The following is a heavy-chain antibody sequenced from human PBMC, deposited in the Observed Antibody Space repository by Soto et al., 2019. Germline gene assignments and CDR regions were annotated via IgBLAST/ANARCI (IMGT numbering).Heavy chain of an antibody. J-gene: IGHJ6*02. Sequence: QVPLVQSGAEVKKPGSSVKVSCKVSGGTFSSHSINWVRQAPGQGPEWMGGIIPIFGTENYAQKFQVRFTITADESTSTAYMELSSLTSEDTALYYCSTSVYCSTTRCYYYYGPDVWGQGTTVIVSS. D-gene: IGHD2-2*01. V-gene: IGHV1-69*01. CDR1: GGTFSSHS. CDR3: STSVYCSTTRCYYYYGPDV. CDR2: IIPIFGTE.